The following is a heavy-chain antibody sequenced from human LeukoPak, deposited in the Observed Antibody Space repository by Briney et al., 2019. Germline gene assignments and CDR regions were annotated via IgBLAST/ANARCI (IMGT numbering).Heavy chain of an antibody. CDR3: ARDYSGRYTTDY. CDR2: ISYDGSNK. D-gene: IGHD1-26*01. J-gene: IGHJ4*02. V-gene: IGHV3-30-3*01. CDR1: GFTFNKYG. Sequence: GSLRLSCAASGFTFNKYGIHWVRQAPGKGLEWVAVISYDGSNKNYADSVKGRFTISRDNSKNTLFLQMNSLRAEDTAVYYCARDYSGRYTTDYWGQGTLVTVSS.